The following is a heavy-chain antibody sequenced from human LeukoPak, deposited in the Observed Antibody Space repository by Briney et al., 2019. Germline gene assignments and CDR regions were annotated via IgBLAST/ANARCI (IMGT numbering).Heavy chain of an antibody. J-gene: IGHJ5*02. CDR2: IYPGDSET. D-gene: IGHD1-1*01. V-gene: IGHV5-51*01. Sequence: GESLKISCKGSGYSFTSYWIAWVRHMPGRGLEWVGVIYPGDSETTYSPSFQGQVTISADRSISTAYLQWSSLKASDTAMYYCARHLVVGTTFNRFDPWGQGTLVIVSS. CDR3: ARHLVVGTTFNRFDP. CDR1: GYSFTSYW.